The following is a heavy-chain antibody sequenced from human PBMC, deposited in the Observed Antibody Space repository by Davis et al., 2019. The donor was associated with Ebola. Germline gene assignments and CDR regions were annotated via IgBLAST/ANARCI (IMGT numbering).Heavy chain of an antibody. J-gene: IGHJ4*02. CDR2: ISSSSTTI. D-gene: IGHD3-10*01. CDR1: GFTFSRSS. Sequence: GESLKISCVASGFTFSRSSMNWVRQAPGKGLEWVSYISSSSTTIYYADSVKGRFTISRDNAKNALYLQMNSLRDEDTAVYYCARAGMVQGVITKWDGYWGQGTLVTVSS. V-gene: IGHV3-48*02. CDR3: ARAGMVQGVITKWDGY.